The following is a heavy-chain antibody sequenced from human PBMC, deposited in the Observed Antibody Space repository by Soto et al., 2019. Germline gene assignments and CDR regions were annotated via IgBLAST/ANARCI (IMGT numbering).Heavy chain of an antibody. CDR1: GVSFSTSGGG. CDR3: AHKMGLNNWSDP. Sequence: SGPTLVNPTQTLTLTCTFSGVSFSTSGGGVGWIRQPPGKALEWLALIYWDDDERYSPSLKSRLTITRDTSKNQVVLKMTNMDPVDTATYYCAHKMGLNNWSDPWGQGILVADS. V-gene: IGHV2-5*02. J-gene: IGHJ5*02. CDR2: IYWDDDE. D-gene: IGHD3-16*01.